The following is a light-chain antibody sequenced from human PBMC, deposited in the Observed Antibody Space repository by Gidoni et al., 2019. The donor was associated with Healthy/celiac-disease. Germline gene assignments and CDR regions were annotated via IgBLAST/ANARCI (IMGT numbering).Light chain of an antibody. CDR3: QQRSNWPG. J-gene: IGKJ4*01. Sequence: EITLTQSPAPLSLSPGERATLSCRASQSVSSYLAWYQQKPGKAPRLLIYDASNRATGIPARFSGSGSGTDFTLTISSLEPEDFAVYYCQQRSNWPGFGGGTKVEIK. V-gene: IGKV3-11*01. CDR2: DAS. CDR1: QSVSSY.